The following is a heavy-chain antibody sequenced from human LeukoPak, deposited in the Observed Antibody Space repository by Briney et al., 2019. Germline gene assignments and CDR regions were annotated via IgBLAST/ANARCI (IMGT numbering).Heavy chain of an antibody. V-gene: IGHV1-69*04. CDR3: ATSIVVVTAIRDYSDY. CDR1: GVTFSSYA. D-gene: IGHD2-21*02. Sequence: GSSVEVSCKASGVTFSSYAISWVRQAPGQGLEWMGRIIPILGIANYAQKFQGRVTITAEKSTSTAYMEWSSLRSEDTAVYYCATSIVVVTAIRDYSDYWGQGTLVTVSS. J-gene: IGHJ4*02. CDR2: IIPILGIA.